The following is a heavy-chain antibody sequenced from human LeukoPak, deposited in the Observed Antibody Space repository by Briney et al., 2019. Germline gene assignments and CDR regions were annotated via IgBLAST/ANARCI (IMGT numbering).Heavy chain of an antibody. J-gene: IGHJ4*02. Sequence: VESLKISRNGSGYSLTSYWIGRVRQMPGKGLELMGIIYPGDSDTRYSPSFQGQVTISADKSISTAYLHWSSLKASDTAMYYCAISYCDILTCYSFDYWGQGTLVTVSS. CDR2: IYPGDSDT. CDR1: GYSLTSYW. V-gene: IGHV5-51*01. D-gene: IGHD3-9*01. CDR3: AISYCDILTCYSFDY.